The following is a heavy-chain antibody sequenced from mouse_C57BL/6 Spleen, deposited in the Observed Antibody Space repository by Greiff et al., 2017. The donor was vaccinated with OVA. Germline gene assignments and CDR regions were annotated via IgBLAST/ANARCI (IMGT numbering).Heavy chain of an antibody. CDR3: AKNLYGPYAMDY. D-gene: IGHD1-1*02. V-gene: IGHV2-4*01. Sequence: VQLVESGPGLVQPSQSLSITCTVSGFSLTSYGVHWVRHPPGKGLEWLGVIWSGGSTDYNAAFISRLSISKDNSKSQVFFKMNSLQADDTAIYYCAKNLYGPYAMDYWGQGTSVTVSS. J-gene: IGHJ4*01. CDR2: IWSGGST. CDR1: GFSLTSYG.